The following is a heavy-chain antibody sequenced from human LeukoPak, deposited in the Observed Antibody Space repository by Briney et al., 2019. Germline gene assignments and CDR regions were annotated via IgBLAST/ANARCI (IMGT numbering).Heavy chain of an antibody. J-gene: IGHJ6*03. CDR2: ISSSGSTI. V-gene: IGHV3-11*04. CDR1: GFTFSDYY. CDR3: AKDALSSTYYGSGSLFDYYYYMDV. D-gene: IGHD3-10*01. Sequence: PGGSLRLSCAASGFTFSDYYMSWIRQAPGKGLEWVSYISSSGSTIYYADSVKGRFTISRDNAKNSLYLQMNSLRAEDTAVYYCAKDALSSTYYGSGSLFDYYYYMDVWGKGTTVTISS.